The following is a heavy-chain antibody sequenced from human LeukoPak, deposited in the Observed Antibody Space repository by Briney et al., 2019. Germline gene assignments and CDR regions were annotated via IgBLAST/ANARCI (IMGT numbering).Heavy chain of an antibody. CDR1: GFTFSSYG. CDR3: AKERNYYDSSGYYSVAGGPDY. CDR2: IRYDGSNK. V-gene: IGHV3-30*02. D-gene: IGHD3-22*01. J-gene: IGHJ4*02. Sequence: SGGSLRLSCAASGFTFSSYGMHWVRQAPGKGLEGVAFIRYDGSNKYYADSVKGRFTISRDNSKNTLYLQMNSLRAEDTAVYYCAKERNYYDSSGYYSVAGGPDYWGQGTLVTVSS.